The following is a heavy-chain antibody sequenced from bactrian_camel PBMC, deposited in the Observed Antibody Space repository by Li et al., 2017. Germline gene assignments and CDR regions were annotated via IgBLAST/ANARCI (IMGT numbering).Heavy chain of an antibody. D-gene: IGHD1*01. CDR1: GYTYNRNC. V-gene: IGHV3S1*01. Sequence: HVQLVESGGGSVQAGGSLRLSCAASGYTYNRNCMAWFRQAPGKEREGVARIATGSGNTYYAPSVKGRFTISENDAKKTLTLQMNNLRPEDTAEYYCAADSPGYCAGGYFLSRNRTRYWGQGTQVTVS. J-gene: IGHJ4*01. CDR3: AADSPGYCAGGYFLSRNRTRY. CDR2: IATGSGNT.